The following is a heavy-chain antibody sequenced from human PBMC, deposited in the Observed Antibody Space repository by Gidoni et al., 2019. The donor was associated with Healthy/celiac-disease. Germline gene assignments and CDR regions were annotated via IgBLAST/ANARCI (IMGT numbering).Heavy chain of an antibody. Sequence: QVQLQESGPGLVQPSETLSLTCTVSGGSVSRYYCSWIRQPPGKGLEWIGYIYYSGSTNYNPSLKSRVTISVDTSKNQFSLKLSSVTAADTAVYYCARTGYSSGRRQNYYYYGMDVWGQGTTVTVSS. D-gene: IGHD6-19*01. V-gene: IGHV4-59*08. CDR3: ARTGYSSGRRQNYYYYGMDV. CDR1: GGSVSRYY. J-gene: IGHJ6*02. CDR2: IYYSGST.